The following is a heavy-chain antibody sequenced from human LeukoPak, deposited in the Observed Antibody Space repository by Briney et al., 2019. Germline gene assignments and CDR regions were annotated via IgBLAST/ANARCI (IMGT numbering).Heavy chain of an antibody. CDR1: GGTFSSYA. D-gene: IGHD4-17*01. V-gene: IGHV1-69*05. CDR3: AGNYGDESRAFDI. CDR2: IIPIFGTA. J-gene: IGHJ3*02. Sequence: SVKVSCKASGGTFSSYAISWVRQAPGQGLEWMGRIIPIFGTANYAWKFQGRVTITTDESTSTAYMELSSLRSEDTAVYYCAGNYGDESRAFDIWGQGTMVTVSS.